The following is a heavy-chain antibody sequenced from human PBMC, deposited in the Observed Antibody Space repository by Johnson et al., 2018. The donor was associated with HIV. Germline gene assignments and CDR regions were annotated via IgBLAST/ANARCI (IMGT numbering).Heavy chain of an antibody. Sequence: VQLVESGGGLNRPGGSLRLSCAASGFTFSDYYMSWIRQAPGKGLEWVSYISSSGSTIYYADSVKGRFTISRDNAKNSLYLQMNSLRAEDTAVYYCAKANTYCGGDCYQADAFDIWGQGTMVTVSS. J-gene: IGHJ3*02. CDR2: ISSSGSTI. CDR1: GFTFSDYY. V-gene: IGHV3-11*04. CDR3: AKANTYCGGDCYQADAFDI. D-gene: IGHD2-21*01.